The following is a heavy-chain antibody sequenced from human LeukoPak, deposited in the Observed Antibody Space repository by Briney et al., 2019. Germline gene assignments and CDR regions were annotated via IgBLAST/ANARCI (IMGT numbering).Heavy chain of an antibody. CDR3: ARGLRTYYYDSSGYSRASTYYFDY. V-gene: IGHV4-34*01. D-gene: IGHD3-22*01. CDR2: INQSGST. J-gene: IGHJ4*02. Sequence: SETLSLTCAVYGGSFSGYYWSWVRQPPGKGLEGIGEINQSGSTKYIPSLKSRVTISVDTSKTQFSLKLSSVTAADTAVYYCARGLRTYYYDSSGYSRASTYYFDYWGQGTLVTVSS. CDR1: GGSFSGYY.